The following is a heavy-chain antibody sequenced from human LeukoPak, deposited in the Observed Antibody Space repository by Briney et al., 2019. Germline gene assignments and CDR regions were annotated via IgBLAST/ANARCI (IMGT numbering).Heavy chain of an antibody. CDR2: ISSSSYI. Sequence: KPGGSLRLSCAASGFTFSSYSMNWVRQAPGKGLEWVSSISSSSYIYYADSVKGRFTISRDNAKNSLYLQMNSLRAEDTAVYYCARDEPVVGLDYWGQGTLVTVSS. J-gene: IGHJ4*02. CDR3: ARDEPVVGLDY. CDR1: GFTFSSYS. D-gene: IGHD2-15*01. V-gene: IGHV3-21*01.